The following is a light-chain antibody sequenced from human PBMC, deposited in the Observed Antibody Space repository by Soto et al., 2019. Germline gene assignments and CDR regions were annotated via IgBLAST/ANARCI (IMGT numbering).Light chain of an antibody. CDR1: QSVTSD. CDR3: QQYINWPSFT. Sequence: EVVMTQSPATLSVSPGERATLSCRASQSVTSDLAWYQQKPGQAPRLLIYRASTRATGIPARFSGSGSGTEFTLTIRSLQSEDSAVYYCQQYINWPSFTFGPGTKVEIK. V-gene: IGKV3-15*01. J-gene: IGKJ3*01. CDR2: RAS.